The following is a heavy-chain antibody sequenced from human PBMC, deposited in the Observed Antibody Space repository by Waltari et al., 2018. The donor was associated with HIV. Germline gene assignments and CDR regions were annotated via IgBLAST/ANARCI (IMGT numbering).Heavy chain of an antibody. CDR2: ISWHSTRI. V-gene: IGHV3-9*01. CDR1: GFKFDDYA. CDR3: SRGPMYNWFDP. Sequence: EVQLVGFGGGLVKPARSLRPSCKAPGFKFDDYALHWVRQPPGKGLEWVSSISWHSTRITYADSVKCRFTISRDNAKKSLYLQMDSLRPEDTAFYYCSRGPMYNWFDPWGQGTLVTVSS. D-gene: IGHD3-10*02. J-gene: IGHJ5*02.